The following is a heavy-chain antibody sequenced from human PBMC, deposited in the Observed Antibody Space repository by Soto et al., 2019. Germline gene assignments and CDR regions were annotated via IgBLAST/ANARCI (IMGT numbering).Heavy chain of an antibody. Sequence: QVQLVQSGAEVKKPGSSVKVSCKASGGTFSSYTISWVRQAPGQGLEWMGRIIPILGIANYAQKLQGRVTITADKSTSTAYMELSSLRSEDTAVYYCASLSGYYPGYYGMDVWGQGTTVTVSS. V-gene: IGHV1-69*02. CDR3: ASLSGYYPGYYGMDV. D-gene: IGHD3-9*01. CDR1: GGTFSSYT. J-gene: IGHJ6*02. CDR2: IIPILGIA.